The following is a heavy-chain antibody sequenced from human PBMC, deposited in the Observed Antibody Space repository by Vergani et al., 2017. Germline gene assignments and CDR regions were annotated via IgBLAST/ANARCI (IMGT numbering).Heavy chain of an antibody. J-gene: IGHJ5*01. CDR3: AKWGLNYCFGS. Sequence: QVQLVESGGGVVQPGGSLRLSCAASGFSFSTYGMHWVRQAPGRGLEWVAFLRYDGSNECYGDAVKGRFIISRDNSKSTLYLQMNSLRAEDTAIYYCAKWGLNYCFGSWGQGTLVIGS. CDR2: LRYDGSNE. V-gene: IGHV3-30*02. CDR1: GFSFSTYG. D-gene: IGHD2-15*01.